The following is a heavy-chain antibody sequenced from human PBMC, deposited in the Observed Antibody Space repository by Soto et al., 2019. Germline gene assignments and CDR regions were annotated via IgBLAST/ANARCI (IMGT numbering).Heavy chain of an antibody. V-gene: IGHV4-39*01. D-gene: IGHD3-22*01. J-gene: IGHJ4*02. CDR2: IYYSGST. Sequence: SETLSLTCTVSGGSISSSSYYWGWIRQPPGKGLEGIGSIYYSGSTYNNPSLKRRVTISADTSKTQFSRTLSSVTAADTAVYYCARHTHYDSSGYYFDYWGQGTLVTVSS. CDR3: ARHTHYDSSGYYFDY. CDR1: GGSISSSSYY.